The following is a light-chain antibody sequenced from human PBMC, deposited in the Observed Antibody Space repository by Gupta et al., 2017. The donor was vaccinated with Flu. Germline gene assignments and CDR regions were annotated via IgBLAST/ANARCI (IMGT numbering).Light chain of an antibody. J-gene: IGLJ3*02. Sequence: QTVVTQEPSFSVSPGGTVTLTCGLSSGSVSTSYYPSWYQQTPGQAPRTLIYRPNTLSSGVPDRFSVSILGNKAALAVTGAQADDEADYYGVRYMGSGIWVFGGGTKLTVL. CDR3: VRYMGSGIWV. CDR1: SGSVSTSYY. V-gene: IGLV8-61*01. CDR2: RPN.